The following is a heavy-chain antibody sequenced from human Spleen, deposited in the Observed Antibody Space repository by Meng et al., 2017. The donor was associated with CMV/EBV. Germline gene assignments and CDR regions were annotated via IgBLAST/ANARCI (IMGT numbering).Heavy chain of an antibody. J-gene: IGHJ4*02. CDR3: ARDGYGYGYVHQGDH. Sequence: GESLKISCAASGFTFSNFYMTWVRQAPGKGLEWVANIKEDGSERNYVDSVKGRFTISRDNAKNSLYLQMDSLRAEDTAVYYCARDGYGYGYVHQGDHWGQGTLVTVSS. CDR1: GFTFSNFY. D-gene: IGHD5-18*01. V-gene: IGHV3-7*01. CDR2: IKEDGSER.